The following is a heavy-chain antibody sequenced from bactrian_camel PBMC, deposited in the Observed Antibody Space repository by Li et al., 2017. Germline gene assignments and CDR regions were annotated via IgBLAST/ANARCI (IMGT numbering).Heavy chain of an antibody. CDR3: GGSRYPCRREDYHY. Sequence: VQLVESGGGLVQPGESLRLSCVASGITFSRHDMSWVRQAPGKEVEWVAGITSLPSLFRAASYADSVKGRFTISRDNAKDTVYLQMNSLKPEDTAMYYCGGSRYPCRREDYHYWGQGTQVTV. V-gene: IGHV3S40*01. CDR2: ITSLPSLFRAA. CDR1: GITFSRHD. J-gene: IGHJ4*01. D-gene: IGHD6*01.